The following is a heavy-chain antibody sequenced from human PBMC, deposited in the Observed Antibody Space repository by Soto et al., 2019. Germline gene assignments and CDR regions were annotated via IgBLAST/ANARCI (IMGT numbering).Heavy chain of an antibody. Sequence: QVQLVQSGAEVKKPGASVKVSCKVSGYTLTELSMHWVRQAPGKGLEWMGGFDPEDGETIYAQKFQGRVTMTEDTSTDTAYMELSSLRSEDTAVYYCATTTYSSGYPYYYYYGMDVWGQGTTVTVSS. CDR1: GYTLTELS. CDR2: FDPEDGET. V-gene: IGHV1-24*01. J-gene: IGHJ6*02. D-gene: IGHD3-22*01. CDR3: ATTTYSSGYPYYYYYGMDV.